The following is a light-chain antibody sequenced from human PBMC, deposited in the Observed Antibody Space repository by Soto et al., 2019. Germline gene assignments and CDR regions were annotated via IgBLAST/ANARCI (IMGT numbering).Light chain of an antibody. CDR2: DTS. V-gene: IGKV3-15*01. CDR1: QSVSSK. Sequence: ELVITQSPATLSVSPGERATLSCRASQSVSSKLVWYQQKPGQAPRLLIYDTSTRATGIPARFSGIVSGTEFTLTISRLQSEDFAFYDGQQYKTWSSITFCQGTRLEIK. J-gene: IGKJ5*01. CDR3: QQYKTWSSIT.